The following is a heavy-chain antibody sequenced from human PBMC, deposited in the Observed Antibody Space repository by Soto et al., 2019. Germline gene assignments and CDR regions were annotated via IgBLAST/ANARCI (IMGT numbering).Heavy chain of an antibody. D-gene: IGHD3-16*01. CDR3: AREGKGPRGGGWFDP. CDR1: GGTFSSYA. Sequence: QVQLVQSGAEVKKPGSSVKVSCKASGGTFSSYAISWVRQAPGQGLEWMGGIIPIFGTANYAQKFQGRVTSTADESTSTDYMELSSLRSEDTAVYYCAREGKGPRGGGWFDPWGQGTLVTVSS. J-gene: IGHJ5*02. V-gene: IGHV1-69*01. CDR2: IIPIFGTA.